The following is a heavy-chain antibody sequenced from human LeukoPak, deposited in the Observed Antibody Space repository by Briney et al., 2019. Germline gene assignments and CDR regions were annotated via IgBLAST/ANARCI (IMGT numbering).Heavy chain of an antibody. CDR2: INSDGSST. V-gene: IGHV3-74*01. Sequence: SGGSLRLSCAASGFTFSSYWMHWVRQAPGKGLGWVSRINSDGSSTSYADSVKGRFTISRDNAKNTLYLQMNSLRAEDTAVYYCARGIVGATDDYWGQGTLVTVS. J-gene: IGHJ4*02. CDR1: GFTFSSYW. D-gene: IGHD1-26*01. CDR3: ARGIVGATDDY.